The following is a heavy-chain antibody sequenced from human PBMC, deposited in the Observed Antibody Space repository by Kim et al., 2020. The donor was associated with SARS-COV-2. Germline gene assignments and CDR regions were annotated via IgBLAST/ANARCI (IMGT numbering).Heavy chain of an antibody. CDR1: GDSVSSTNAA. Sequence: SQTLSLTCAISGDSVSSTNAAWNWIRQSPSRGLEWLGWTYYRSKWSTDYAASVKSRITITPDTSKNQFSLQLNSVTPEDTAVYFCATDNLLSSGWYCFDYWGQGTLVTLSS. D-gene: IGHD6-19*01. J-gene: IGHJ4*02. CDR2: TYYRSKWST. CDR3: ATDNLLSSGWYCFDY. V-gene: IGHV6-1*01.